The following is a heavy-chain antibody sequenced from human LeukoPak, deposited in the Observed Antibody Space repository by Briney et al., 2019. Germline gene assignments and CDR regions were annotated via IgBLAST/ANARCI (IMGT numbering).Heavy chain of an antibody. CDR1: GYTFTGYY. CDR3: ARDGDTYGYYYYGLDV. J-gene: IGHJ6*02. Sequence: ASVKVSCKASGYTFTGYYMHWVRQAPGQGLEWMGWINPNSGGTKYAQTFKGRVTMTRDTSISTAYMELSSLRSDDTAVYYCARDGDTYGYYYYGLDVWGQGTTVTVSS. CDR2: INPNSGGT. V-gene: IGHV1-2*02. D-gene: IGHD5-18*01.